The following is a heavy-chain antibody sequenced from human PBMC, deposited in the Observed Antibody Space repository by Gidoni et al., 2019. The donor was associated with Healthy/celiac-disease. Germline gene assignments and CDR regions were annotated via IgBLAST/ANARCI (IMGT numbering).Heavy chain of an antibody. CDR2: IKRKTDGGTT. J-gene: IGHJ3*02. CDR1: GFTFSNAW. V-gene: IGHV3-15*01. CDR3: TTDVERNYDAFDI. Sequence: EVQLVESGGGLVKPGESPRLSFAASGFTFSNAWMSWVRQAPGKGLEWVGRIKRKTDGGTTDYAAPVKGRFTISRDDSKNKLYLQMNSLKTEDTAVYYCTTDVERNYDAFDIWGQGTMVTVSS. D-gene: IGHD1-7*01.